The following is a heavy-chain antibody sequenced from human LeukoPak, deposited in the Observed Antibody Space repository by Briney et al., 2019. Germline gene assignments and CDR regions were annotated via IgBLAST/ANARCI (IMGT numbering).Heavy chain of an antibody. CDR1: GGSISSSSYY. J-gene: IGHJ6*03. CDR3: ARADSGWFGELLPPYYYYMDV. D-gene: IGHD3-10*01. V-gene: IGHV4-39*07. CDR2: IYYSGST. Sequence: PSETLSLTCTVSGGSISSSSYYWGWIRQPPGKGLEWIGSIYYSGSTYYNPSLKSRVTISIDTSKNQFSLNLSSVTAADTAVYYCARADSGWFGELLPPYYYYMDVWGKGTTVTISS.